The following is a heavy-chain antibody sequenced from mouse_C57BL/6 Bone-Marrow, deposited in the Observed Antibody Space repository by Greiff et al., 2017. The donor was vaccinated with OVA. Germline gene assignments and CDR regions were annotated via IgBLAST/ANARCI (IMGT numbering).Heavy chain of an antibody. J-gene: IGHJ1*03. CDR1: GFTFSDYG. V-gene: IGHV5-17*01. CDR2: ISSGSSTI. D-gene: IGHD1-1*01. CDR3: ARTYGSSYWYFDV. Sequence: EVMLVESGGGLVKPGGSLKLSCAASGFTFSDYGMHWVRQAPEKGLEWVAYISSGSSTIYYADTVQGRFTISRDNAKNTLFLQMTSLRSEDTSMYYCARTYGSSYWYFDVWGTGTTVTVSS.